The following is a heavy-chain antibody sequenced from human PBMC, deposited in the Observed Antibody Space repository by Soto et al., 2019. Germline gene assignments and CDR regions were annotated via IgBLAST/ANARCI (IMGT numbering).Heavy chain of an antibody. J-gene: IGHJ5*02. CDR1: GGSISSGGYY. CDR3: ARRYGGNLNWFDP. CDR2: IYYCGST. V-gene: IGHV4-31*03. Sequence: SETLSLTCTVSGGSISSGGYYWSWIRQHPGKGLEWIGYIYYCGSTYYNPSLKSRVTISVDTSKNQFSLKLSSVTSADTAVYYCARRYGGNLNWFDPWGQGTLVTVSS. D-gene: IGHD2-15*01.